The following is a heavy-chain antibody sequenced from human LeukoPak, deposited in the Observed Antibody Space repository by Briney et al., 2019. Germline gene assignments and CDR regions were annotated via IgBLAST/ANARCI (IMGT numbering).Heavy chain of an antibody. J-gene: IGHJ6*02. V-gene: IGHV3-30*18. CDR2: ISYDGSNK. D-gene: IGHD3-10*01. CDR1: GFTFSSYG. CDR3: AKDYSNPYTMDV. Sequence: GGSLRLSCAASGFTFSSYGMHWVRQAPGKGLEWVAVISYDGSNKYYADSVKGRFTISRDNSKNTLYLQLNSLRAEDTAVYYCAKDYSNPYTMDVWGQGTTVTVSS.